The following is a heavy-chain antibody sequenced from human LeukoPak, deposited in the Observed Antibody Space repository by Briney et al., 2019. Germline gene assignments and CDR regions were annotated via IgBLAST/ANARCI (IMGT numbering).Heavy chain of an antibody. J-gene: IGHJ3*02. V-gene: IGHV4-59*08. CDR1: GGSISSHY. Sequence: KPSETLSLTCTVSGGSISSHYWSWIRQPPGKGLEWIGYIYYSGSTNYNPSLKSRVTISVDTSNNKFSLKLTSLTAADTAVYCVRHLSAGRPAFAIWGQGTMVTVSS. CDR3: RHLSAGRPAFAI. CDR2: IYYSGST. D-gene: IGHD2-15*01.